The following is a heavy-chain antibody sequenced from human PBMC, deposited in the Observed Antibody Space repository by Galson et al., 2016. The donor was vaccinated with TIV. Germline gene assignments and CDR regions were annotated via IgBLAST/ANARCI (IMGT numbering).Heavy chain of an antibody. CDR2: ISTDGSSA. CDR3: ARSVLGASVGFDF. J-gene: IGHJ3*01. Sequence: SLRLSCAATGFTFSSFWIHWVRQTPGKGLVWVSRISTDGSSANYADSVEGRFTISRDNAKNTVYLQMNSLRGDDTAVYYCARSVLGASVGFDFWGQGTMVTVSS. D-gene: IGHD5/OR15-5a*01. V-gene: IGHV3-74*01. CDR1: GFTFSSFW.